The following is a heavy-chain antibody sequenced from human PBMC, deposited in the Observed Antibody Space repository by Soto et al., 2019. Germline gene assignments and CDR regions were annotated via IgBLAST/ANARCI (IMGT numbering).Heavy chain of an antibody. Sequence: QVQLVESGGGVVQPGRSLRLSCAASGFTFSSYGMHWVRQAPGKGLEWVAVIWYDGSNKYYADSVKGRFTISRDNSKNTLYLQMNSLRAEDTAVYYCARVAARRLRDSNTNYYYYGMDVWGQGTTVTVSS. J-gene: IGHJ6*02. CDR1: GFTFSSYG. CDR2: IWYDGSNK. V-gene: IGHV3-33*01. CDR3: ARVAARRLRDSNTNYYYYGMDV. D-gene: IGHD6-6*01.